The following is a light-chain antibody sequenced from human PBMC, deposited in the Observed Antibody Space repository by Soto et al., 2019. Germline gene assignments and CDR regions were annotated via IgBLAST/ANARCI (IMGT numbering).Light chain of an antibody. Sequence: EMVLTQSPATLSLSPGERATLSCRASQSISRYLAWYQQKPGQAPRLLIYDASNRATAIPARFSGSGSGTDFTRTISSLEPEDFAVYYCQQRSNWPWTFGQGTKVEIK. CDR1: QSISRY. CDR2: DAS. CDR3: QQRSNWPWT. V-gene: IGKV3-11*01. J-gene: IGKJ1*01.